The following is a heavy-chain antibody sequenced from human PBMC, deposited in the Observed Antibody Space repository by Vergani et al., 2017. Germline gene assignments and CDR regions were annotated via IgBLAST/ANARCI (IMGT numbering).Heavy chain of an antibody. Sequence: QVQLQESGPGLVRPSQTLSLTCTVSGGSISSGSYYWSWFRQPAGKGLEWIGRFYTGGGTSYNPPLKSRVTISVDTSTNQFSLQLSSVTAADTAVYYCARDPLYSTTWPFLLLDMDVWGKGTTVTVSS. D-gene: IGHD6-13*01. V-gene: IGHV4-61*02. J-gene: IGHJ6*04. CDR3: ARDPLYSTTWPFLLLDMDV. CDR1: GGSISSGSYY. CDR2: FYTGGGT.